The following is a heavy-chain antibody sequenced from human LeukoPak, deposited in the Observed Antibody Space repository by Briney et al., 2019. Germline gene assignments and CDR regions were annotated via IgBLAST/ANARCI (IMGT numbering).Heavy chain of an antibody. V-gene: IGHV1-2*02. CDR2: INPNSGGT. Sequence: GASVKVSCKASGYTFTGYYMHWVRQAPGQGLEWMGWINPNSGGTNYAQKFQGRVTMTRDTSTSTAYMELSRLRSDDTAVYYCARGRRLGASYYYYYMDVWGKGTTVTVSS. J-gene: IGHJ6*03. CDR3: ARGRRLGASYYYYYMDV. D-gene: IGHD7-27*01. CDR1: GYTFTGYY.